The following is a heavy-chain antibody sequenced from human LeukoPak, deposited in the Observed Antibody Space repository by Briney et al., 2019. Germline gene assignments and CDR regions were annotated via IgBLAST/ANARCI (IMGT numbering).Heavy chain of an antibody. CDR1: GGSFSGYY. CDR2: INHSGST. CDR3: ASRYYGSGSYYGRILYYFDY. Sequence: PSETLSLTCAVYGGSFSGYYWSWIRQPPGKGLEWIGEINHSGSTNYNPSLKSRVTISVDTSKNQFSLKLSSVTAADTAVYYCASRYYGSGSYYGRILYYFDYWGQGTLVTVSS. D-gene: IGHD3-10*01. V-gene: IGHV4-34*01. J-gene: IGHJ4*02.